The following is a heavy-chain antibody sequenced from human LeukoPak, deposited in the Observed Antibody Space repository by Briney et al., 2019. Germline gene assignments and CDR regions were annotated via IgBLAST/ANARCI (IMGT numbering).Heavy chain of an antibody. CDR2: ISSDGGDK. J-gene: IGHJ4*02. CDR1: GFIFSSYV. Sequence: GGSLRLSCAASGFIFSSYVMHWVRQAPSKGLECVAVISSDGGDKYYADSGKGGFTISRDNSKNQLYLQINSLRTEDTAVYYCAKGVRGVIAYYFDFWGQGTLVTVSS. CDR3: AKGVRGVIAYYFDF. V-gene: IGHV3-30*18. D-gene: IGHD3-10*01.